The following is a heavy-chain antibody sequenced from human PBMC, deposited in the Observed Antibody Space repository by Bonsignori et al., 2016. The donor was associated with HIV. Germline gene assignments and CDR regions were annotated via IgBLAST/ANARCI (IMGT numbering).Heavy chain of an antibody. D-gene: IGHD3-3*01. V-gene: IGHV4-59*01. Sequence: WIRQPPGKGLEWIGNIYVGGNTNYNPSLKSRVTLSIDTSKSQFSLKLTSVTAEDTAVYFCARTNYWSGYYGEGGPAFFDYWGQGALVTVSS. CDR3: ARTNYWSGYYGEGGPAFFDY. CDR2: IYVGGNT. J-gene: IGHJ4*02.